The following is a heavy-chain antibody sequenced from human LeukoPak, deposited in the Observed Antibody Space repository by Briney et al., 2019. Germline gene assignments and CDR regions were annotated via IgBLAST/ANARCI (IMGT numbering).Heavy chain of an antibody. D-gene: IGHD3-9*01. J-gene: IGHJ5*02. CDR1: GGSFSGYY. Sequence: PSETLSLTCAVYGGSFSGYYWSWIRQPPGKGLEWIGEINHSGSTNYNPSLKSRVTISVDTSKNQFSLKLSSVTAADTAVYYCARRGDDVLRYFDWFPSDRFDPWGQGTLVTVSS. CDR2: INHSGST. V-gene: IGHV4-34*01. CDR3: ARRGDDVLRYFDWFPSDRFDP.